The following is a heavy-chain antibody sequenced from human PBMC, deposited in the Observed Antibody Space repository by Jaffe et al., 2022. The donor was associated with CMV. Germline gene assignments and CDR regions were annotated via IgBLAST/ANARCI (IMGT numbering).Heavy chain of an antibody. V-gene: IGHV4-34*01. CDR1: GGSFRGYY. Sequence: QVQLQQWGAGLLKPSETLSLICAVYGGSFRGYYWSWIRQPPGKGQEWIGEVNHSGSTNYNPSLKSRVTMSVDTSKNQFSLKVTSVTAADTAVYYCARGRQRGIFMTTVVTSVGFDIWGQGTMITVSS. J-gene: IGHJ3*02. D-gene: IGHD3-22*01. CDR2: VNHSGST. CDR3: ARGRQRGIFMTTVVTSVGFDI.